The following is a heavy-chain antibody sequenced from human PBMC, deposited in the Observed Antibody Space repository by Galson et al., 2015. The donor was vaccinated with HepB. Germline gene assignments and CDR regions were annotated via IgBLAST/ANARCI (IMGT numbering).Heavy chain of an antibody. CDR1: GGTFSSYA. D-gene: IGHD3-16*01. CDR3: ARVHSDYGGVVDY. CDR2: IIPIFGTA. V-gene: IGHV1-69*13. Sequence: SVKVSCKASGGTFSSYAISWVRQAPGQGLEWMGGIIPIFGTANYAQKFQGRVTITADESTSTAYMELSSLRSEDTAVYYCARVHSDYGGVVDYGGQGTLVTVSS. J-gene: IGHJ4*02.